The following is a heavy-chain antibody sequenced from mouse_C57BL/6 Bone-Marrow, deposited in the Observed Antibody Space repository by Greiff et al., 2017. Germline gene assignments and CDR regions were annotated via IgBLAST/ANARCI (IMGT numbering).Heavy chain of an antibody. CDR1: GYTFTSYW. D-gene: IGHD1-1*01. V-gene: IGHV1-64*01. CDR3: ARDYYGIYYYAMDY. J-gene: IGHJ4*01. Sequence: QVQLQQPGAELVKPGASVKLSCKASGYTFTSYWMHWVKQRPGQGLEWIGMIHPNSGSTNYNEKFKSKATLTVDKSSSTAYMQLSSLTSEDSAVYYCARDYYGIYYYAMDYGGQGTSVTVSS. CDR2: IHPNSGST.